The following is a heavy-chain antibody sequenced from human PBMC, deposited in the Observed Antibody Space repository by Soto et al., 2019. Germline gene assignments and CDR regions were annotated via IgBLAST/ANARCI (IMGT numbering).Heavy chain of an antibody. J-gene: IGHJ4*02. D-gene: IGHD3-16*01. V-gene: IGHV3-7*03. CDR3: FGGNGGPQ. Sequence: GGSLRLSCATSDFTFRNSWINWVRQAQGKGLEWVANIKPDGGATNYVDSVKGRFTISRDNVRNSASLQMNSLRVEDTAVYFCFGGNGGPQWGQGTLVTAPQ. CDR1: DFTFRNSW. CDR2: IKPDGGAT.